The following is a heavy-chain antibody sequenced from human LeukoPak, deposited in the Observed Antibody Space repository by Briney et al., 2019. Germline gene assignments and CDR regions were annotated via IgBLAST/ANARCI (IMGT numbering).Heavy chain of an antibody. J-gene: IGHJ4*02. Sequence: GGSLRLSCAASGFTFSSYSMNWVRQAPGKRLEWVSNISSSSSTIYYADSVKGRFTISRDNAKNSLYLQMNSLRAEDTAVYYCARDGDGSYYWGQGTLVTVSS. CDR1: GFTFSSYS. CDR2: ISSSSSTI. CDR3: ARDGDGSYY. V-gene: IGHV3-48*01. D-gene: IGHD3-10*01.